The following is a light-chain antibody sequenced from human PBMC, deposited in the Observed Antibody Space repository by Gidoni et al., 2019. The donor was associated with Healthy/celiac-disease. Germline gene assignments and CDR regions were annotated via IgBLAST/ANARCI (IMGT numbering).Light chain of an antibody. V-gene: IGKV1-5*03. CDR1: QSISSW. CDR3: QQYNSYSPT. J-gene: IGKJ1*01. Sequence: DIQMTQSPSTLSASVGDRVTITGRASQSISSWLAWYQQKPGKAPKLLIYMASSLESGVPSRFTGSGSVTEFTLTISSLQPDDFSTYYCQQYNSYSPTFGQGTKVEIK. CDR2: MAS.